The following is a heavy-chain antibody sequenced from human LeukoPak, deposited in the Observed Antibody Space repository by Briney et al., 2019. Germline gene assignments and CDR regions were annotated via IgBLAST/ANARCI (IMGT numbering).Heavy chain of an antibody. CDR3: ARKWFGYDDAFDI. CDR2: IHSSGST. Sequence: SETLSLTCSVSGGSISPYCWSWIRQPAGKGLEWIGRIHSSGSTNYNASLKSRLTMSVDTSKNQFSQKMSSVTAADTAVYYCARKWFGYDDAFDIWGQGTMVTVSS. CDR1: GGSISPYC. V-gene: IGHV4-4*07. D-gene: IGHD3-10*01. J-gene: IGHJ3*02.